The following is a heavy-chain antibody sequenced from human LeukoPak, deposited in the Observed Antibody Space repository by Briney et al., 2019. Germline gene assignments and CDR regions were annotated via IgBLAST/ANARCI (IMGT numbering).Heavy chain of an antibody. CDR1: GGSISSYY. D-gene: IGHD3-22*01. CDR3: ARSDYYDSSALDY. Sequence: PSETLSLTCTVSGGSISSYYWSWVRQAPGKGLEWVSVIYSGGSTYYADSVKGRFTISRDNSKNTLYLQMNSLRAEDTAVYYCARSDYYDSSALDYWGQGTLVTVSS. CDR2: IYSGGST. V-gene: IGHV3-53*01. J-gene: IGHJ4*02.